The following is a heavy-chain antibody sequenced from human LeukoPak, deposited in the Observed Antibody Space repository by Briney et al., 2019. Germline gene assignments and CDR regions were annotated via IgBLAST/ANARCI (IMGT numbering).Heavy chain of an antibody. CDR1: GYTFTSNY. V-gene: IGHV1-46*01. CDR3: ARDNSVRDEAWWFNP. CDR2: ISPSGGST. Sequence: GASVNVSCKAFGYTFTSNYMHWVRQAPGQGPDWMGVISPSGGSTTYAQKFQGRVTLTRDMSTSTDYLELSSLRSEDTAVYYCARDNSVRDEAWWFNPWGQGTLVTVSS. J-gene: IGHJ5*02. D-gene: IGHD5-24*01.